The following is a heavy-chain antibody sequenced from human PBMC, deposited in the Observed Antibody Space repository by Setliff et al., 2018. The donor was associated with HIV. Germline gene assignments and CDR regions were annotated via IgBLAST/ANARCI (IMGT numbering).Heavy chain of an antibody. Sequence: SETLSLTCTVSGGSISSHYWSWVRQPPGKGLEWIGYIYYSGTTNYNPSLMSRVTISLDTSKNQFSLKLSSVTAADTAVYYCARKSYCGGDCRGSWFDPWGQGTLVTVSS. D-gene: IGHD2-21*02. J-gene: IGHJ5*02. CDR2: IYYSGTT. CDR1: GGSISSHY. CDR3: ARKSYCGGDCRGSWFDP. V-gene: IGHV4-59*11.